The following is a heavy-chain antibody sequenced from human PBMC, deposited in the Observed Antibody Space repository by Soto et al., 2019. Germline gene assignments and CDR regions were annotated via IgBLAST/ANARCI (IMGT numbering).Heavy chain of an antibody. CDR1: GGTISRYS. J-gene: IGHJ6*02. D-gene: IGHD2-2*01. CDR3: AREDRDRETGLVPAAIDGMDV. CDR2: IIPIFGIA. Sequence: SVKVSRKASGGTISRYSITWVRQTTGHGLEWIGRIIPIFGIASYAQKFQGRVTITADESTSTAYMELSSLRSDDTAVYYCAREDRDRETGLVPAAIDGMDVWGQGTTVTVSS. V-gene: IGHV1-69*13.